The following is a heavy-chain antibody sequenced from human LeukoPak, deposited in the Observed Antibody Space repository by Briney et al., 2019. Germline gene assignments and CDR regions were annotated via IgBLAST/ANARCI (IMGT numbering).Heavy chain of an antibody. D-gene: IGHD4-11*01. V-gene: IGHV3-74*03. J-gene: IGHJ4*02. Sequence: PGGSLRLSYASSGFTFRNRWMHWVSQTPGKGLVWVSRISSDGSSTTYADSVKGRFTISRDNAKNTLYLQMNNLRAEDTAMYYCARDQRVRRRPVIDYWGQGTLVIVSS. CDR3: ARDQRVRRRPVIDY. CDR1: GFTFRNRW. CDR2: ISSDGSST.